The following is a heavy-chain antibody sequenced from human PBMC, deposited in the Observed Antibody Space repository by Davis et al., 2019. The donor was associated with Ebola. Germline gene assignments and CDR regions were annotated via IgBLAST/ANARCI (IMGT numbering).Heavy chain of an antibody. CDR2: VIPIFGTA. CDR3: AGGLVLEGIQI. J-gene: IGHJ3*02. D-gene: IGHD3/OR15-3a*01. CDR1: GYTFTSYG. Sequence: SVKVSCKASGYTFTSYGISWVRQAPGHGLEWMGGVIPIFGTANNAQKFQDRVTITADESTNTAYMELTSLRFEDTAVYYCAGGLVLEGIQIWGQGTMVTVSS. V-gene: IGHV1-69*13.